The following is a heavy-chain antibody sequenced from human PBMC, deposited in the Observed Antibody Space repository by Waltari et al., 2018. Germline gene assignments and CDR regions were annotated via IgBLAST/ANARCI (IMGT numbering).Heavy chain of an antibody. CDR1: GFTFSSYA. Sequence: EVQLLESGGGLVQPGGSLRLSCAASGFTFSSYAMSWVRQAPGQGRECVSAITGSGGSKYYADAVKVRFTISRDNSKNTLYLKMNSLRAEDTAVYYCANEWLWVFGVVKPFDYWGQGTLVTVSS. CDR2: ITGSGGSK. D-gene: IGHD3-3*01. J-gene: IGHJ4*02. CDR3: ANEWLWVFGVVKPFDY. V-gene: IGHV3-23*01.